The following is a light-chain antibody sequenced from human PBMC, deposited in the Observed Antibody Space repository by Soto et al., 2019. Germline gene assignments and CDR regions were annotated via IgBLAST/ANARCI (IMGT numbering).Light chain of an antibody. Sequence: EILLTPSPGTLSPSPGERATLSRRASRSVGSNLGWYQQKPGQAPRLLIYGASNRATGIPDRFSGSGSGTDFTLTIRRLEPEDFAVYYCQQYGSSGTFGQGTKVDIK. CDR1: RSVGSN. CDR3: QQYGSSGT. CDR2: GAS. V-gene: IGKV3-20*01. J-gene: IGKJ1*01.